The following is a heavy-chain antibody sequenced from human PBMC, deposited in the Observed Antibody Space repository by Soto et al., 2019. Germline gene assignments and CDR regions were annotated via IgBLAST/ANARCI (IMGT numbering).Heavy chain of an antibody. CDR2: ISSSSSYI. V-gene: IGHV3-21*01. Sequence: GGSLRLSCAASGFTFSSYSMNWVRQAPGKGLEWVSSISSSSSYIYYADSVKGRFTISRDNAKNSLYLQMNSLRAEDTAVYYCARDSKLFHCSGGSCYFEEQHRPNQPFDYWGQGTLVTVS. CDR1: GFTFSSYS. J-gene: IGHJ4*02. CDR3: ARDSKLFHCSGGSCYFEEQHRPNQPFDY. D-gene: IGHD2-15*01.